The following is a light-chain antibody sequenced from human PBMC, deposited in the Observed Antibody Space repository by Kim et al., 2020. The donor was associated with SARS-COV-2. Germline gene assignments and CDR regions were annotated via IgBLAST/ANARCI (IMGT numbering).Light chain of an antibody. CDR2: GKN. Sequence: SSELTQDPAVSVALGQTVRITCQGDSLRRYYATWYQQKPGQAPIVVIHGKNNRPSGIPDRFSGSSSGNTASLTITGTQAGDEADYYCNSRDSNDNVVIGG. V-gene: IGLV3-19*01. CDR1: SLRRYY. CDR3: NSRDSNDNVV. J-gene: IGLJ2*01.